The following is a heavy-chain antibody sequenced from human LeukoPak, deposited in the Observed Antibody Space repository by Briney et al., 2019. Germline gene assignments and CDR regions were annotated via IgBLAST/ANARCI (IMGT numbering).Heavy chain of an antibody. Sequence: GSVTVSCKASGYTFTGYFMHWVRQAPGKGLEWMGWINPNIGDANYAQKFQRRFTMTRDRSINTAYMELSRLTSDDTAVYYCARMDLDGGDSIGFDSWGQGTPVTVSS. D-gene: IGHD2-21*02. CDR1: GYTFTGYF. J-gene: IGHJ5*01. V-gene: IGHV1-2*02. CDR2: INPNIGDA. CDR3: ARMDLDGGDSIGFDS.